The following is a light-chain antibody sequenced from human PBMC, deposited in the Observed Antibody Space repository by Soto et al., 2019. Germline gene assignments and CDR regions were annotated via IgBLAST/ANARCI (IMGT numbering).Light chain of an antibody. V-gene: IGKV3-11*01. CDR1: QSVSSY. CDR3: QEYNTWPWT. Sequence: EIVLTQSPATLSLSPGERATLSCRASQSVSSYLAWYQQKPGQAPRLLIYDASNRATGIPARFSGIGSGTDFTLTISSLEPEDFAVYYCQEYNTWPWTFGQGTKVEIK. J-gene: IGKJ1*01. CDR2: DAS.